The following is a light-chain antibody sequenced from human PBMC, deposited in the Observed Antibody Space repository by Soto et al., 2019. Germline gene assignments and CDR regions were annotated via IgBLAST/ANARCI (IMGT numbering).Light chain of an antibody. CDR2: GAS. CDR3: QQYRSSPPTFT. CDR1: QSVISTF. Sequence: EIVLTQSPGTLSLSPGERATLSCRASQSVISTFSAWYQQKPGQAPRLLIYGASNRATGTPDRFSASGSGTDFTLTLSRLEPEDFAVYYCQQYRSSPPTFTFGQGTKLEI. V-gene: IGKV3-20*01. J-gene: IGKJ2*01.